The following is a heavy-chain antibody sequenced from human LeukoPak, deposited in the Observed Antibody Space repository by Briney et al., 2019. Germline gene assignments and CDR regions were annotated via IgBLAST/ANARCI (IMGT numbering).Heavy chain of an antibody. CDR3: ARGEGAFGESHRFDP. CDR1: GDSVSSNSAA. D-gene: IGHD3-10*01. J-gene: IGHJ5*02. Sequence: SQTLSLTCAISGDSVSSNSAAWNWIRQSPSRGLEWLGRTYYGSKWYNDYAVSVKSRITINPDTSKNQFSLQLNSVTTEDTAVYYCARGEGAFGESHRFDPWGQGTLVTVSS. V-gene: IGHV6-1*01. CDR2: TYYGSKWYN.